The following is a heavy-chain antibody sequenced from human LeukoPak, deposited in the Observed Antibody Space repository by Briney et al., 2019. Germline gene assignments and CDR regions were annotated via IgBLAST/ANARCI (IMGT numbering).Heavy chain of an antibody. CDR2: TYYRSKWSN. D-gene: IGHD6-13*01. V-gene: IGHV6-1*01. CDR3: ARGIDSSSWLDY. Sequence: SQTLSLTCAISGDSVSSNSASWNWIRQSPSRGLEWLGRTYYRSKWSNDYAVSVKSRITINPDTSKNQFSLQLNSVTPENTAVYYCARGIDSSSWLDYWGQGTLVTVSS. CDR1: GDSVSSNSAS. J-gene: IGHJ4*02.